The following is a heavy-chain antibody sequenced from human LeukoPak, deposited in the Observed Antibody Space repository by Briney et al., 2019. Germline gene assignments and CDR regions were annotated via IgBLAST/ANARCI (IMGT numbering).Heavy chain of an antibody. J-gene: IGHJ4*02. CDR1: GFTFSSYG. V-gene: IGHV3-30*02. CDR2: IRYDGSNK. CDR3: AKDYSREYYFDY. D-gene: IGHD6-13*01. Sequence: GGSLRLSCAASGFTFSSYGMHWVRQAPGKGLEWVAFIRYDGSNKYYADSVKGRFTISRDNSKNTLYLQMNSLRAEDTAVYYCAKDYSREYYFDYWGQGTLVTVSS.